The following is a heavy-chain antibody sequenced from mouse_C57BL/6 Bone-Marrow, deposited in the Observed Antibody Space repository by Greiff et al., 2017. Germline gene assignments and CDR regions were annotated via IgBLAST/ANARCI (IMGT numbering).Heavy chain of an antibody. CDR2: IDPEDGET. J-gene: IGHJ2*01. CDR1: GFNIKDYY. D-gene: IGHD1-1*01. CDR3: TRSLSYYGTNY. V-gene: IGHV14-2*01. Sequence: EVKLQESGAELVKPGASVKLSCTASGFNIKDYYIHWVKQRTEQGLEWIGRIDPEDGETKYAPKFQDKATITADTSSNTAYLQLSSLTSEDTAVYYCTRSLSYYGTNYWGQGTTLTVSS.